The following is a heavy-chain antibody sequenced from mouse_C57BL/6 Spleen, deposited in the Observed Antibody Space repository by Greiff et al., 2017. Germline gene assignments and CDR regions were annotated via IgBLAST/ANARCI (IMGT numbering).Heavy chain of an antibody. CDR3: ARADYYDYGRAMDY. CDR1: GYTFTDYN. CDR2: INPNNGGT. J-gene: IGHJ4*01. V-gene: IGHV1-18*01. Sequence: VQLKQSGPELVKPGASVKIPCKASGYTFTDYNMDWVKQSHGKSLEWIGDINPNNGGTIYNQKFKGQATLTVDKSSSTAYMELRSLTSEDTAVYYCARADYYDYGRAMDYWGQGTSVTVSS. D-gene: IGHD2-4*01.